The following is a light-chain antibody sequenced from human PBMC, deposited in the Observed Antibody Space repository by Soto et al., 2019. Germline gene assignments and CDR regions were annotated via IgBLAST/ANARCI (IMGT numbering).Light chain of an antibody. CDR1: TSNIGAGFD. V-gene: IGLV1-40*01. CDR3: QSYDSRLSGSV. Sequence: QSVLTQPPSVSGAPGQRVTISCTGSTSNIGAGFDVHWYQQFPGTAPKVLIYGDTNRPSGVPDRFSASKFGTSASLAITGHQAEDEADYYCQSYDSRLSGSVFGGGTKLTVL. CDR2: GDT. J-gene: IGLJ2*01.